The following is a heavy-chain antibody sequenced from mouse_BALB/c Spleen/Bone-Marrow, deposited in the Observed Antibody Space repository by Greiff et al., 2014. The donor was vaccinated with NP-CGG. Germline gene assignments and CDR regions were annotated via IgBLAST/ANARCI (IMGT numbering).Heavy chain of an antibody. J-gene: IGHJ4*01. CDR2: IHYSGTT. D-gene: IGHD2-3*01. V-gene: IGHV3-1*02. Sequence: VQLKQSGPDPVKPSQSLSLTCTVTGYSLTSGYSWHWIRQFPGNKLEWMGYIHYSGTTNYNPSLKSRISITRDTSKNQFFLQLNSVTSDDTATYYCARQNDGYLYYAMDYWGQGTSVTVSS. CDR3: ARQNDGYLYYAMDY. CDR1: GYSLTSGYS.